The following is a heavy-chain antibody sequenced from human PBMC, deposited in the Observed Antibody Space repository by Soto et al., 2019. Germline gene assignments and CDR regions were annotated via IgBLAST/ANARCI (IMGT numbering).Heavy chain of an antibody. Sequence: SVKVSCKASGGTFSSYAISWVRQAPGQGLEWMGGIIPIFGTANYAQKFQGRVTITADESTSTAYMELSSLRSEDTAVYYCARDLEGDSSGWASLDYWGQGTLVTVSS. V-gene: IGHV1-69*13. D-gene: IGHD6-19*01. CDR1: GGTFSSYA. J-gene: IGHJ4*02. CDR2: IIPIFGTA. CDR3: ARDLEGDSSGWASLDY.